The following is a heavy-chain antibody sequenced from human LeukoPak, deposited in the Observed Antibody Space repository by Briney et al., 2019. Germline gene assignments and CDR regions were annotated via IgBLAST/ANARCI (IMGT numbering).Heavy chain of an antibody. D-gene: IGHD3-10*01. Sequence: GESLKISCKGSGYSFTSYWIGWVRQMPGKGLDWIGIIYPGDSDTRYSPSFQGQVTIPADKSISTAYLQWSSLKASDTAMYYCARVQLLWFGESPLNWFDPWGQGTLVTVSS. CDR2: IYPGDSDT. CDR1: GYSFTSYW. CDR3: ARVQLLWFGESPLNWFDP. J-gene: IGHJ5*02. V-gene: IGHV5-51*01.